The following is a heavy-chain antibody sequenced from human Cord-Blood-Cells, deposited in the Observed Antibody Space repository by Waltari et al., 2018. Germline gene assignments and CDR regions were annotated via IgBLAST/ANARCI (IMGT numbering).Heavy chain of an antibody. Sequence: PGASVKVSCKASGYTFTSYYMHWVRQAPGQGLEWMGIINPSGGSTSYAQKFQGRVTMTRDTSTSTVYMELSSLRSEDTAVYYCARDSREQMGIAAADYWGQGTLVTVSS. D-gene: IGHD6-13*01. J-gene: IGHJ4*02. CDR2: INPSGGST. V-gene: IGHV1-46*01. CDR3: ARDSREQMGIAAADY. CDR1: GYTFTSYY.